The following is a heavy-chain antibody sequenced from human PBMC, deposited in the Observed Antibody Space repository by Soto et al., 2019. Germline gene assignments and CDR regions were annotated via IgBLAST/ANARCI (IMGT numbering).Heavy chain of an antibody. J-gene: IGHJ6*02. Sequence: QVQLVQSGAEVKKPRSSVKVSCKASGGTFSSYAISWVRQAPGQGLEWMGGIIPIFGTANYAQKFQGRVTITADESTSTAYMELSSLRSEDTAVYYCARDKITGTTHYYYYYGMDVWGQGTTVTVSS. CDR1: GGTFSSYA. V-gene: IGHV1-69*01. CDR3: ARDKITGTTHYYYYYGMDV. CDR2: IIPIFGTA. D-gene: IGHD1-7*01.